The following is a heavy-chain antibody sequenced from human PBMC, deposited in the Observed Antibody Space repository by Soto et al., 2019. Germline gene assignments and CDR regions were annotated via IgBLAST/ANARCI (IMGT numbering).Heavy chain of an antibody. D-gene: IGHD3-3*01. J-gene: IGHJ5*02. CDR1: GGTFSSYA. CDR2: IIPIFGTA. V-gene: IGHV1-69*06. CDR3: ARESGKDYDFWSGYPYNWFDP. Sequence: QVQLVQSGAEVKKPGSSVKVSCKASGGTFSSYAISWVRQAPGQGLEWMGGIIPIFGTANYAQKFQGRVTITADKSTGTDYMELSSLRSEDTAVYYCARESGKDYDFWSGYPYNWFDPWGQGTLVTVSS.